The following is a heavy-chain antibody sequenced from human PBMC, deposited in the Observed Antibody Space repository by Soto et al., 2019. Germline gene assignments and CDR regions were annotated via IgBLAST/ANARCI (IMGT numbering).Heavy chain of an antibody. CDR3: ARDASSDFWSGYSHNWFDP. J-gene: IGHJ5*02. V-gene: IGHV3-74*01. D-gene: IGHD3-3*01. Sequence: GGSLRLSCADSGFTFSSYWMHWVRQAPRKGLVWVSRINSDGSSTSYADSVKGRFTISRDNAKNTLYLQMNSLRAEDTAVYYCARDASSDFWSGYSHNWFDPWGQGTLVTVS. CDR1: GFTFSSYW. CDR2: INSDGSST.